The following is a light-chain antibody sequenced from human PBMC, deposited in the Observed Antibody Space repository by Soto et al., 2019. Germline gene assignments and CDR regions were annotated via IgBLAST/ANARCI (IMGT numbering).Light chain of an antibody. Sequence: MELTQSPGSRSFSPGEIVTLSCGASQIVSTNLAWYQQKPGQAPRLLIYGASTRATGIPDRFSGSGSGTEFTLTISSLQSEDFAVYYCQQYNSSPATFGGGTKVDIK. CDR2: GAS. CDR3: QQYNSSPAT. CDR1: QIVSTN. V-gene: IGKV3-15*01. J-gene: IGKJ4*01.